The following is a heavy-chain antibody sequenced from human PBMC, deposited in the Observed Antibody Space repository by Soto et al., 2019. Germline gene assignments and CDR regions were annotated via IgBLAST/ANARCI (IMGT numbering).Heavy chain of an antibody. J-gene: IGHJ4*02. D-gene: IGHD2-15*01. V-gene: IGHV4-34*01. Sequence: AETQSLTSHIYCVSLSGYYWRLIRHPPGSGLEWIGEIDHSGSTNYNPFRKSRVTISVDTSKNRFSLKLSSVTAADTAVYYCARLLGYCSGGSCYRSPYLDYWGQGTLVTVSS. CDR2: IDHSGST. CDR1: CVSLSGYY. CDR3: ARLLGYCSGGSCYRSPYLDY.